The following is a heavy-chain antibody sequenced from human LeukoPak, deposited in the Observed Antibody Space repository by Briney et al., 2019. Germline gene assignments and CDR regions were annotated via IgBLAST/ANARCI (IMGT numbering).Heavy chain of an antibody. J-gene: IGHJ4*02. CDR3: TSLIAAAGRGEGY. V-gene: IGHV3-49*04. CDR2: IRSKAYGGTT. D-gene: IGHD6-13*01. CDR1: GFTFGDYA. Sequence: HPGGSLRLSCTASGFTFGDYAMSWVRQAPGKGLEWVGFIRSKAYGGTTEYAASVKGRFTISRDDSKSIAYLQMNSLKTEDTAVYYCTSLIAAAGRGEGYWGQGTLVIVSS.